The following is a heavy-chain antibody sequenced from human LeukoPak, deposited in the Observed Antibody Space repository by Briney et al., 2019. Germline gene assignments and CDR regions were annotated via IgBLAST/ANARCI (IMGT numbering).Heavy chain of an antibody. V-gene: IGHV3-7*01. CDR3: TTDVPRTTNY. D-gene: IGHD1-14*01. CDR1: GFTFSSYW. CDR2: IKQDGSEK. Sequence: PGGSLRLSCAAPGFTFSSYWMSWVRQAPGKGLEWVANIKQDGSEKYYVDSVKGRFTISRDNAKNSLYLQMNSLRAEDTAVYYCTTDVPRTTNYWGQGTLVTVSS. J-gene: IGHJ4*02.